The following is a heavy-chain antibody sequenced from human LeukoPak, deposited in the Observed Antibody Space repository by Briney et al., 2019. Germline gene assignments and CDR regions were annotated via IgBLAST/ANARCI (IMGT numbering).Heavy chain of an antibody. CDR2: IRSSGSII. CDR3: ARDLLTGYSIDY. Sequence: PGVSLRLSCTASGFTFSSYEMNRVRQAPGKGLERVSYIRSSGSIIYYADSVKGRFTISRDNAKNSLYLQMNSLRAEDTAVYYCARDLLTGYSIDYWGQGTLVTVSS. D-gene: IGHD3-9*01. CDR1: GFTFSSYE. V-gene: IGHV3-48*03. J-gene: IGHJ4*02.